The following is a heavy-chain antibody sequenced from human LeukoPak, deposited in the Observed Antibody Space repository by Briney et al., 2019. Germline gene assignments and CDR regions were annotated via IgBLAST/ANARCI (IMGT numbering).Heavy chain of an antibody. Sequence: GGSLRLSCAASGFTFSSYAMTWVRQAPGKGLEWVSGISSSGGTTYHADSVKGRFTISRDNSKNTLYLQMNSLRAEDTAVYYCAKARSSIVGATNNYWGQGTLVTVSS. V-gene: IGHV3-23*01. CDR1: GFTFSSYA. CDR2: ISSSGGTT. J-gene: IGHJ4*02. D-gene: IGHD1-26*01. CDR3: AKARSSIVGATNNY.